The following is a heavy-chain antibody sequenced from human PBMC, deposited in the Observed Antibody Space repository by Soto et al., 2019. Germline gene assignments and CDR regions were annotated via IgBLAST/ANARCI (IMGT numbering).Heavy chain of an antibody. J-gene: IGHJ4*02. V-gene: IGHV3-15*07. CDR1: GFSFDNAW. Sequence: EVQLVESGGGLLKPGESVRLSCAASGFSFDNAWMNWVRQAPGKGLEWVGRIQSKTYGEATDYGAPVKGRVTISRDESKNPLYLHMNSLKAEDSAVYYCTSGLIVVVAASRLEGYWGQGTLVTVSS. D-gene: IGHD2-21*01. CDR3: TSGLIVVVAASRLEGY. CDR2: IQSKTYGEAT.